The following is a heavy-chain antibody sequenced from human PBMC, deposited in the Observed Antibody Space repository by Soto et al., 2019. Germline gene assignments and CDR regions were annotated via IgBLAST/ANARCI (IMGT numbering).Heavy chain of an antibody. J-gene: IGHJ3*02. CDR2: IWYDGSNK. CDR3: ARDEVVYYDSSGYYYPYAFDI. D-gene: IGHD3-22*01. V-gene: IGHV3-33*01. CDR1: GFTFSSYG. Sequence: GGSLRLSCAASGFTFSSYGMHWVRQAPGRGLEWVAVIWYDGSNKYYADSVKGRFTISRDNSKNTLYLQMNSLRAEDTAVYYCARDEVVYYDSSGYYYPYAFDIWGQGTMVTVSS.